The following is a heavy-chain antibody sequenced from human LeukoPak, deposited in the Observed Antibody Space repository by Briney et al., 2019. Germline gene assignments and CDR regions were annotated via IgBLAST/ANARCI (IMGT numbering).Heavy chain of an antibody. Sequence: GASVKVSCKASGYTFTSYGISWVRQAPGQGLEWMGWISAYNGNTNYAQKLQGRVTMTTDTSTSTAYMELRSLRSDDTAVYYCARDTGNYDFWSGGDYWGQGTLVTVSS. CDR2: ISAYNGNT. D-gene: IGHD3-3*01. CDR1: GYTFTSYG. J-gene: IGHJ4*02. CDR3: ARDTGNYDFWSGGDY. V-gene: IGHV1-18*01.